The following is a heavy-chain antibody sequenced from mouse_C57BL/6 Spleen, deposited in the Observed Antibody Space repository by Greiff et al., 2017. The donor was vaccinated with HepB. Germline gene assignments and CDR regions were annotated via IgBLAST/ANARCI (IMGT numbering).Heavy chain of an antibody. D-gene: IGHD3-1*01. Sequence: VQLQQSGAELVRPGASVKLSCTASGFNIKDYYMHWVKQRPEQGLEWIGRIDPEDGDTEYAPKFQGKATMTADTSSNTAYLQLSSLTSEDTAVYYCTKGYGGGYFDVWGTGTTVTVSS. CDR3: TKGYGGGYFDV. CDR1: GFNIKDYY. J-gene: IGHJ1*03. V-gene: IGHV14-1*01. CDR2: IDPEDGDT.